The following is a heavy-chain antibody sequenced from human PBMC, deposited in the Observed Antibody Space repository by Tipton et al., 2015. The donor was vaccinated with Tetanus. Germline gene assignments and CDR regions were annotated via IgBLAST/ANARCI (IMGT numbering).Heavy chain of an antibody. J-gene: IGHJ4*02. D-gene: IGHD1-26*01. CDR2: IYYSGST. CDR3: ARRRGVYSGSYFDY. V-gene: IGHV4-30-4*01. Sequence: TLSLTCTVSGGSISSGDYYWSWIRQPPGKGLEWIGYIYYSGSTYYNPSLKSRVTISVDTSKNQFSLKPSSVTAADTAVYYCARRRGVYSGSYFDYWGQGTLATVSS. CDR1: GGSISSGDYY.